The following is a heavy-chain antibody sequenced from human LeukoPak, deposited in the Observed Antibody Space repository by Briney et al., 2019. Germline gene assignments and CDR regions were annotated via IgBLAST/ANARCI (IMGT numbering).Heavy chain of an antibody. V-gene: IGHV1-2*06. Sequence: GASVKVSYKASGYTFTGYYIQWVRQAPGQGLEWMGRINPNSGDTNYAPKFQGRVTMTRDTSISTAYMELSRLRSDDTAVYYCARDEGARRLYYYGMDVWGQGTTVTVS. D-gene: IGHD1-26*01. CDR3: ARDEGARRLYYYGMDV. CDR1: GYTFTGYY. CDR2: INPNSGDT. J-gene: IGHJ6*02.